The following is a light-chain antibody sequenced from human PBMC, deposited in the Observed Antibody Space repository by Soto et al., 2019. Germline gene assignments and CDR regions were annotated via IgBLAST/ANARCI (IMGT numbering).Light chain of an antibody. Sequence: QSVVTQPASVSGSPGQSITISCTGTSSDVGGYNYVSWYQQHPGKAPKLMIYDVSNRPSGVSNRFSGSKSGNTASLTISGLQAEDEADYNCSSYTSSSTLDVFGTGTKVTVL. CDR3: SSYTSSSTLDV. V-gene: IGLV2-14*01. J-gene: IGLJ1*01. CDR1: SSDVGGYNY. CDR2: DVS.